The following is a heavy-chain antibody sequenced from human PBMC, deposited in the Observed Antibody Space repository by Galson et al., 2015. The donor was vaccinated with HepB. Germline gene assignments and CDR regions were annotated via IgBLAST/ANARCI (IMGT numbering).Heavy chain of an antibody. Sequence: SLRLSCAASGFTFSNAWMSWVRQAPGKGLEWVGRIKSKTDGGTTDYAAPVKGRFTISRDDSKNTLYPQMNSLKTEDTAVYYCTTDVTGCGGDCYSFASSAFDIWGQGTMVTVSS. J-gene: IGHJ3*02. CDR1: GFTFSNAW. D-gene: IGHD2-21*02. CDR2: IKSKTDGGTT. CDR3: TTDVTGCGGDCYSFASSAFDI. V-gene: IGHV3-15*01.